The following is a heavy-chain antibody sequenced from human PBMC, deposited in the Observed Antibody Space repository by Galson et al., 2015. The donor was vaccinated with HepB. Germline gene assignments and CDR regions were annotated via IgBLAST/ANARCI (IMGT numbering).Heavy chain of an antibody. Sequence: EWVADISYDGVDKYYADSVKGRFTISRDNAKNTLYLQMNSLKTEDTAVYYCAKAEVPFSSGWDYYDYWGQGTRVTVSS. V-gene: IGHV3-30*18. CDR3: AKAEVPFSSGWDYYDY. J-gene: IGHJ4*02. D-gene: IGHD6-19*01. CDR2: ISYDGVDK.